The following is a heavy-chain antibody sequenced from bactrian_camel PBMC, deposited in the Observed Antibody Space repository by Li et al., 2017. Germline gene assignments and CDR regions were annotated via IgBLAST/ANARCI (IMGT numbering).Heavy chain of an antibody. CDR2: IDSEGSA. Sequence: QVQLVESGGGAVEAGGSLRLSCAASGHPSSTGCQGWYRQAPGNECELVSTIDSEGSAYYADSVKGRFTVSRDYEKNALYLQMNSLKLEDTAMYYCAAAEFCPLESGGWSVPTGYNYWGQGTQVTVS. CDR1: GHPSSTGC. D-gene: IGHD6*01. CDR3: AAAEFCPLESGGWSVPTGYNY. V-gene: IGHV3S57*01. J-gene: IGHJ4*01.